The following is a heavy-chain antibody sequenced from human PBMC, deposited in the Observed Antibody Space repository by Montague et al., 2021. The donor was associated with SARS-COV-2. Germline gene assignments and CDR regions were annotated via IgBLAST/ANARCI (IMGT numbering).Heavy chain of an antibody. CDR2: ISDSGST. Sequence: SETLSLTCTVSGGSIRSFYWSWFRQSPGKGLEWIGYISDSGSTNYNPSLTSRVTMSVDTSKNQFSLKVNSVTAADTAVYYCARHYSATLPAVYWGQGTLSPSP. D-gene: IGHD2/OR15-2a*01. CDR1: GGSIRSFY. CDR3: ARHYSATLPAVY. J-gene: IGHJ4*02. V-gene: IGHV4-59*08.